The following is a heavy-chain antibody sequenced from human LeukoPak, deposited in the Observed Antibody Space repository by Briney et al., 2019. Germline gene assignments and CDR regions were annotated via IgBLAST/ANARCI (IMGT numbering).Heavy chain of an antibody. J-gene: IGHJ4*02. V-gene: IGHV4-39*07. Sequence: SETLSLTCAVSGDSSSSCIYYWGWIRQPPGKGLEWIGSIDYSGSTYYNPSLKSRATISIDTSKNQLSLKLSSVTAADTALYYCAREYTLYRSGWFLDCWGQGTVVTVSS. CDR1: GDSSSSCIYY. D-gene: IGHD6-19*01. CDR2: IDYSGST. CDR3: AREYTLYRSGWFLDC.